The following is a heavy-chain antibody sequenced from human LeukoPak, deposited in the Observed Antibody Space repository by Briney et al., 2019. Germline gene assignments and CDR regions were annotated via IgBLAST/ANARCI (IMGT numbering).Heavy chain of an antibody. CDR1: GYTFTGYY. D-gene: IGHD5-24*01. Sequence: ASVKVSCKASGYTFTGYYMHWVRQAPGQGLEWMGRINPNSGGTNYAQEFQGRVTMTRDTSISTAYMELSRLRSDDTAVYYCARGPDGMATIGLWFGYWGQGTLVTVSS. V-gene: IGHV1-2*06. CDR3: ARGPDGMATIGLWFGY. CDR2: INPNSGGT. J-gene: IGHJ4*02.